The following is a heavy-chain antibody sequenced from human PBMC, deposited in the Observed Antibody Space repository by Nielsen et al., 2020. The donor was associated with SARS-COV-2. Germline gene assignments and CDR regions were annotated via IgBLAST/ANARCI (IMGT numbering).Heavy chain of an antibody. CDR3: ARESRYCSGGSCYSDWFDP. D-gene: IGHD2-15*01. Sequence: SVKVSCKASGGTFSGYAISWVRQAPGQGLEWMGRIIPILGIANYAQKFQGRVTITADKSTSTAYMELSSLRSEDTAVYYCARESRYCSGGSCYSDWFDPWGQGTLVTVSS. V-gene: IGHV1-69*04. J-gene: IGHJ5*02. CDR2: IIPILGIA. CDR1: GGTFSGYA.